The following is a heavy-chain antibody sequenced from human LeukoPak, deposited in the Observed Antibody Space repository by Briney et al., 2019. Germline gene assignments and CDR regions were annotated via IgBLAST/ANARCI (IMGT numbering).Heavy chain of an antibody. V-gene: IGHV3-23*01. J-gene: IGHJ6*02. CDR3: ALVDTAMIDYGMDV. D-gene: IGHD5-18*01. CDR2: MRGDGDSI. Sequence: GGSLRLSCVGSGFTFNIYTMAWVRQAPGGGVGGGAGMRGDGDSIDCADSVKGRFAISRDNAKNSMYLQMNSLRAEDTAVDYCALVDTAMIDYGMDVWGQGATVTVSS. CDR1: GFTFNIYT.